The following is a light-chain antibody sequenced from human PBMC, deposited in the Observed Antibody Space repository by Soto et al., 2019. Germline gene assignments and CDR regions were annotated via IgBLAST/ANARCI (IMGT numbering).Light chain of an antibody. CDR3: CSYAGSYTSPYV. J-gene: IGLJ1*01. CDR1: SSDVGGYNY. CDR2: DVS. V-gene: IGLV2-11*01. Sequence: QSALTQPRSVSGSPGQSVTISCTGTSSDVGGYNYVSWYQQHPGKAPKLMIYDVSKRPSGVPDRFSGSKSGNTASLTISGLQAEDEADYYCCSYAGSYTSPYVFGTGTKLPVL.